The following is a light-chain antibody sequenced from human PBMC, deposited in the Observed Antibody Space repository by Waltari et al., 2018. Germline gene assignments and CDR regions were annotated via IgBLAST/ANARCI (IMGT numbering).Light chain of an antibody. Sequence: QSALTQPSSVSGSPGQSVTISCTGISSDVFVSWYQEHPGKAPKFVIYDVSKRPSGVPERFSGSKSGSTASLTISGLQDEDEADYYCCSYVSGYIYDFGTGTKVTVL. V-gene: IGLV2-11*01. CDR1: SSDVF. CDR3: CSYVSGYIYD. J-gene: IGLJ1*01. CDR2: DVS.